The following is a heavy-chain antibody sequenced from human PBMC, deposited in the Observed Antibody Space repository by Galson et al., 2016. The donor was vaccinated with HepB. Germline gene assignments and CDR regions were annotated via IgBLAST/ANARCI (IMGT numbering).Heavy chain of an antibody. J-gene: IGHJ4*02. CDR2: LTSSGGSP. CDR1: GFTFSSYS. CDR3: AKGRTGTTGPVEY. Sequence: SLRLSCAASGFTFSSYSMAWVRQAPGKGLEWVSSLTSSGGSPHYTDSVKGRFTISRDNSKNTLYLQMNSLRDEDTAVYYCAKGRTGTTGPVEYWGQGTLVTVSS. D-gene: IGHD1-1*01. V-gene: IGHV3-23*01.